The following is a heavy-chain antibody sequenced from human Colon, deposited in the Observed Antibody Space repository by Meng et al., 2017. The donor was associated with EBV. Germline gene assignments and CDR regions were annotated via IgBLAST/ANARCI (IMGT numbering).Heavy chain of an antibody. Sequence: QVGLQVSVPGLVKPSQTLSLTCTVFGGSYNSCDYYGSWIRQPPRKGLEWIGYIYYTGTTYYNPSLKSRVTISMDTSKNQFALRLSSVTAADTAVYYCARNYYFDYWGQGTLVTVSS. V-gene: IGHV4-30-4*01. CDR1: GGSYNSCDYY. CDR3: ARNYYFDY. CDR2: IYYTGTT. J-gene: IGHJ4*02.